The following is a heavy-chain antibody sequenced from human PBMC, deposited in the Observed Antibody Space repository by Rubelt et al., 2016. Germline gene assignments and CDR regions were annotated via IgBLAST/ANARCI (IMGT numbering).Heavy chain of an antibody. D-gene: IGHD2-15*01. CDR2: TSYDASNK. V-gene: IGHV3-30*04. CDR1: RSYN. Sequence: RSYNMHWVRQAPGKGLEWVAVTSYDASNKYYEDSVKGRFTISRDNSKNTLYLQMNSLRAEDTAVYYCAGSASGGSWGWGQGTLITVSS. CDR3: AGSASGGSWG. J-gene: IGHJ4*02.